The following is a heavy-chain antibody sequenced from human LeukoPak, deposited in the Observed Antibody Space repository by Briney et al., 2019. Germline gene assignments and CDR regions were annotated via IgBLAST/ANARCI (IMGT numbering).Heavy chain of an antibody. Sequence: SETLSLTCTVSGVSLSDHFLSWFRRPPGKGLENIGYIHSRGSTNYNPSYKSRVTVYLEMSKNQLSLSLSSVTAADTAVYYCARDPGDTDWYNFDFWGQGILVTVSS. CDR3: ARDPGDTDWYNFDF. D-gene: IGHD3-9*01. J-gene: IGHJ4*02. V-gene: IGHV4-59*11. CDR1: GVSLSDHF. CDR2: IHSRGST.